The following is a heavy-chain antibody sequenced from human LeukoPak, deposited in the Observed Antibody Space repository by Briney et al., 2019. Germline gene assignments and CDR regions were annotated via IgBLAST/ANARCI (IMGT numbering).Heavy chain of an antibody. Sequence: SETLSLTCTVAGGSISSYYWSWIRQPPGEGLEWIGYIDYTGNTNYNPSLKSRATISVDTSKNQFSLNLSSVTAADTAVYYCARDGGYSYGSPFDNWGQGTLVTVSS. V-gene: IGHV4-59*01. CDR2: IDYTGNT. CDR3: ARDGGYSYGSPFDN. CDR1: GGSISSYY. J-gene: IGHJ4*02. D-gene: IGHD5-18*01.